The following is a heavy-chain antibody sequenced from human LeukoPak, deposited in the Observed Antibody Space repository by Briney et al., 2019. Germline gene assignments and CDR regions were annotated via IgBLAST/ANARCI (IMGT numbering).Heavy chain of an antibody. CDR3: ARGGEANYYDTSGYYLYYY. V-gene: IGHV1-69*05. D-gene: IGHD3-22*01. Sequence: SVKVSCKASGGTFSNYAISWVRQAPGQGLEWMGRIIPIFGTTNYAQKFQGRVTITTDESTSTAYMGLSSLRSEDTAVYYCARGGEANYYDTSGYYLYYYWGQGTLVTVSS. CDR1: GGTFSNYA. J-gene: IGHJ4*02. CDR2: IIPIFGTT.